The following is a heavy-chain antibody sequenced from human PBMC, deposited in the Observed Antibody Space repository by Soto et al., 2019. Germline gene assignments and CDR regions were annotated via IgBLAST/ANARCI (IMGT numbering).Heavy chain of an antibody. V-gene: IGHV3-30*18. CDR3: AKDRGRDGAVRRPSSIANRRHYYGMDV. CDR2: ISYDERNK. Sequence: GEPLRFYYAASGCTFSDYGMHWVRQAPGKGLEWVAIISYDERNKYYADSVKGRFTISRDNSKNTLYLQMNSLRAEDTALYYCAKDRGRDGAVRRPSSIANRRHYYGMDVWGQGTTVTVSS. J-gene: IGHJ6*02. CDR1: GCTFSDYG. D-gene: IGHD6-6*01.